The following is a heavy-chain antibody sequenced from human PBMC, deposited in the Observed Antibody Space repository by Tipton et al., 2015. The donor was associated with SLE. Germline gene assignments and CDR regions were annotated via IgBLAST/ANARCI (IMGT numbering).Heavy chain of an antibody. V-gene: IGHV3-23*01. CDR3: AREGRSSSTLDY. J-gene: IGHJ4*02. CDR2: ISGSGGST. CDR1: GFTFSSYA. D-gene: IGHD6-6*01. Sequence: SLRLSCAASGFTFSSYAMSWVRQAPGKGLEWVSAISGSGGSTYYADSVKGRFTISRDNSKNTLYLQMNSLRAEDTAVYYRAREGRSSSTLDYWGQGTLVTVSS.